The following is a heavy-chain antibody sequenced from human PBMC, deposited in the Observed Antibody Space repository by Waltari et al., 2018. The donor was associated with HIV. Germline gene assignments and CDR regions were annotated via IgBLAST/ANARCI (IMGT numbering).Heavy chain of an antibody. CDR2: IYHSGIS. CDR1: GGSISSGVYS. J-gene: IGHJ6*02. CDR3: TRGDPDYGMDV. D-gene: IGHD2-21*02. Sequence: QLRLQESGSGLVKPSQTLSLTCVVSGGSISSGVYSWSWIRQPPGKGLAWIGNIYHSGISFYTPSLNSRVTISVDRSKNQLSLNLTSVTAADTGVYFCTRGDPDYGMDVWGQGTTVTVS. V-gene: IGHV4-30-2*01.